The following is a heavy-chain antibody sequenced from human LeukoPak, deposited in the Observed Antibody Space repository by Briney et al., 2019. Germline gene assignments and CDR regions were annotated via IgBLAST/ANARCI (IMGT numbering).Heavy chain of an antibody. D-gene: IGHD4-23*01. CDR1: GGTFSSYA. V-gene: IGHV1-69*05. CDR3: ASDPVQDYGGNSGGFDP. CDR2: IIPIFGTA. J-gene: IGHJ5*02. Sequence: GASVKVSCKASGGTFSSYAISWVRQAPGQGLEWMGRIIPIFGTANYAQKFQGRVTITTDESTSTAYMELSSLRSEDTAVYYCASDPVQDYGGNSGGFDPWGQGTLVTVSS.